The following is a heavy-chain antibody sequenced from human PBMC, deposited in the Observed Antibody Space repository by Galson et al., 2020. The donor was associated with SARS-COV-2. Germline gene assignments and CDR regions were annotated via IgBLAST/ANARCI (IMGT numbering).Heavy chain of an antibody. V-gene: IGHV4-39*01. CDR2: IYYSGST. CDR1: GGSISSSSYY. Sequence: SETLSLTCTVSGGSISSSSYYWGWIRQPPGKGLEWIGSIYYSGSTYYNPSLKSRVTISVDTSKNQFSLKLSSVTAADTAVYYCARRSGGYSYGYGYYYYYYMDVWGKGTTVTVSS. CDR3: ARRSGGYSYGYGYYYYYYMDV. D-gene: IGHD5-18*01. J-gene: IGHJ6*03.